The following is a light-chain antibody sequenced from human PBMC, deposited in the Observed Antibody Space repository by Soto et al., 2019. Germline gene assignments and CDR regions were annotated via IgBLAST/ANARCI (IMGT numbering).Light chain of an antibody. CDR2: GAS. CDR1: QNIGTN. Sequence: EIVMTQSPATLSVSPGERATLSCRASQNIGTNLAWYQQKPGQPPRLLIYGASARATGIPARFSGSGSGTQCSLTVSSLQSEDSAVYYCQQYNHWPPYTFGQGAKLEIK. CDR3: QQYNHWPPYT. J-gene: IGKJ2*01. V-gene: IGKV3-15*01.